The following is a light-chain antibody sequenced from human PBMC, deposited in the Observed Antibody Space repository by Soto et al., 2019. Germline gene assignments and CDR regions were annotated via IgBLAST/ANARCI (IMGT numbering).Light chain of an antibody. V-gene: IGLV2-8*01. CDR3: RAYVGTNGCDV. CDR2: ELT. Sequence: ALSQTASASVSPGQSVNISFAGTSIDVVGYDYVFWYAQHPSQAPKLIIYELTKRHSGVPDRFPGSTSGNTASLTVSGLHAEDEADYYCRAYVGTNGCDVFGTGTKDSVL. J-gene: IGLJ1*01. CDR1: SIDVVGYDY.